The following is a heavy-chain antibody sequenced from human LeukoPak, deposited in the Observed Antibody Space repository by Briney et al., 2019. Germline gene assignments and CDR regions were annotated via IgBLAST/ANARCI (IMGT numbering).Heavy chain of an antibody. V-gene: IGHV4-34*01. Sequence: SETLSLTCAVYGGSFSGYYWSWIRQPPGKGLEWIGEINHSGSTSYNPSLKSRVTISVDTSKNQFSLKLSSVTAADTAVYYCARGPQASGYDGDDYWGQGTLVTVSS. CDR3: ARGPQASGYDGDDY. CDR1: GGSFSGYY. CDR2: INHSGST. J-gene: IGHJ4*02. D-gene: IGHD5-12*01.